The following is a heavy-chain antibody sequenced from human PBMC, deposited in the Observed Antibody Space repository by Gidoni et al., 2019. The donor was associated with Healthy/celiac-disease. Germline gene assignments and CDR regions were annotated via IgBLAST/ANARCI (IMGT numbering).Heavy chain of an antibody. J-gene: IGHJ4*02. CDR1: GGSFSGYY. D-gene: IGHD2-15*01. V-gene: IGHV4-34*01. CDR3: ARNAMVVAAPSFDY. CDR2: INHSGST. Sequence: QVQLQQWGAGLLKPSETLSLTCAVYGGSFSGYYWIGDINHSGSTNYNPSLKSRVTISVDTSKNQFSLKLSSVTAADTAVYYCARNAMVVAAPSFDYWGQGTLVTVSS.